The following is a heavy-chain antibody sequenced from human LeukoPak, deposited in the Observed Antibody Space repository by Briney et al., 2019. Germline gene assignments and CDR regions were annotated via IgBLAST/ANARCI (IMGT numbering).Heavy chain of an antibody. CDR2: IWYDGSNK. Sequence: GGSLRLSCAASGFTFSSYGMHWVRQAPGKGLEWVAVIWYDGSNKYYADSVKGRFTISRDNSKNTLYLQMNSLSAEDTAVYYCAKHIRGRSQQLAALDYWGQGTLVTVSS. CDR3: AKHIRGRSQQLAALDY. V-gene: IGHV3-33*06. D-gene: IGHD6-13*01. CDR1: GFTFSSYG. J-gene: IGHJ4*02.